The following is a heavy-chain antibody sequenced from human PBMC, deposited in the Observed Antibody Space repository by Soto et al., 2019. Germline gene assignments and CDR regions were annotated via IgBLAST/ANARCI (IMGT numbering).Heavy chain of an antibody. D-gene: IGHD3-22*01. V-gene: IGHV3-7*01. CDR1: GFPFGSYW. Sequence: GGSLRLSCAASGFPFGSYWMTWVRQATGKGLEFFATIKPDGSDTCYVDSVKGRFTISRDNSKNTLDLQMNSLRVEDTAVFYCAQDTYYHDTSGYYTFDYWGQGALVTVSS. J-gene: IGHJ4*02. CDR2: IKPDGSDT. CDR3: AQDTYYHDTSGYYTFDY.